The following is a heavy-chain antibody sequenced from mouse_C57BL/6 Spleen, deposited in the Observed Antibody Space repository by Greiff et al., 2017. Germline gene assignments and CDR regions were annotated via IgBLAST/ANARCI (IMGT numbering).Heavy chain of an antibody. CDR2: ISGGGGNT. CDR3: ARQGANWSWFAY. CDR1: GFTFSSYT. V-gene: IGHV5-9*01. J-gene: IGHJ3*01. D-gene: IGHD4-1*01. Sequence: EVQVVESGGGLVKPGGSLKLSCAASGFTFSSYTMSWVRQTPEKRLEWVATISGGGGNTYYPDSVKGRFTISRDNAKNTLYLQMSSLRSEDTALYYCARQGANWSWFAYWGQGTLVTVSA.